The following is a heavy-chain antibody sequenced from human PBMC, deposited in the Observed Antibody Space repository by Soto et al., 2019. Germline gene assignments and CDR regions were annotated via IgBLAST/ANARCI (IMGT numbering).Heavy chain of an antibody. Sequence: GSLRLSCAASGFTFSSYGMHWVRQAPGKGLEWVAVIWYDGSNKYYADSVKGRFTISRDNSKNTLYLQMNSLRAEDTAVYYCARESDSSGYYDCCPYDYWGQGTLVTVSS. J-gene: IGHJ4*02. CDR3: ARESDSSGYYDCCPYDY. CDR2: IWYDGSNK. V-gene: IGHV3-33*01. D-gene: IGHD3-22*01. CDR1: GFTFSSYG.